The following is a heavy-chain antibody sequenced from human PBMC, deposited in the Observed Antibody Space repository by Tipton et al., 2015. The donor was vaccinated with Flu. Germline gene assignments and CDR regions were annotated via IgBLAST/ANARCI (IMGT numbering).Heavy chain of an antibody. CDR2: INAGTGYT. D-gene: IGHD4-23*01. V-gene: IGHV1-3*03. CDR3: ARSTLVPLAGTDV. Sequence: QSGAEVKTPGASVKVSCKASGYTLRSYSMHWVRQAPGQRLEWMGWINAGTGYTKYSQDFQGRVTITRDTSTSTVYMELSSLTSDDMAVYYCARSTLVPLAGTDVWGQGTTVTFSS. J-gene: IGHJ6*02. CDR1: GYTLRSYS.